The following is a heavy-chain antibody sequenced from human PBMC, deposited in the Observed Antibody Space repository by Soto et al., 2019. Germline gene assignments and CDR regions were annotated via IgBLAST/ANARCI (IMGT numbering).Heavy chain of an antibody. CDR2: ISGSGTGT. CDR3: ARGTAIEQWFRFDP. CDR1: GFTFGSYA. D-gene: IGHD6-19*01. J-gene: IGHJ5*02. V-gene: IGHV3-23*01. Sequence: VQLLESGGGLVQPGGSLRLSCVGSGFTFGSYAMTWVRQGPERGLEWVSTISGSGTGTYYADSVRGRFAISRDNFKSTVYMQMNSLTAEDTAVYYCARGTAIEQWFRFDPWGQGTQVTVSS.